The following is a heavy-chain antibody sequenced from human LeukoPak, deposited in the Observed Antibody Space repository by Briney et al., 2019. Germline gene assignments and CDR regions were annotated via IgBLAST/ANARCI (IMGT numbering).Heavy chain of an antibody. Sequence: ASVKVSCKVSGYTFTDYYIHWVQQAPGKGLEWMGLVDPEDGETIYAEKFQGRVTITADTSTDTAYMELSSLRSEDTAVYYCATAGYSSIDYWGQGTLVTVSS. CDR2: VDPEDGET. V-gene: IGHV1-69-2*01. D-gene: IGHD6-13*01. CDR3: ATAGYSSIDY. J-gene: IGHJ4*02. CDR1: GYTFTDYY.